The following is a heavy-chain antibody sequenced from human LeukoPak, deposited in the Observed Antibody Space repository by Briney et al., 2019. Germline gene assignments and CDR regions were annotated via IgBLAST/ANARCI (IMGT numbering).Heavy chain of an antibody. CDR3: ARGGYSGYDVTEFDY. V-gene: IGHV1-18*01. Sequence: GASVKVSCKASGYTFISYGISWVRQAPGQGLEWMGWISAYNGNTNYAQKLQGRVTLTTDTSTRTAYMELRSLRSDDTAVYYCARGGYSGYDVTEFDYWGQGTLVTVSS. CDR2: ISAYNGNT. D-gene: IGHD5-12*01. CDR1: GYTFISYG. J-gene: IGHJ4*02.